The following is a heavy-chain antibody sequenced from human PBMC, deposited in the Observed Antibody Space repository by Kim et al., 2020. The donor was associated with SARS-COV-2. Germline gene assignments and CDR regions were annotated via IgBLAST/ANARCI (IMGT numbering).Heavy chain of an antibody. V-gene: IGHV3-74*01. CDR3: IKVFDSSVSAHALDV. D-gene: IGHD3-22*01. J-gene: IGHJ3*01. Sequence: GGSLRLSCAASGFTFSRYWMHWVRQAPGKGLVWVSRIKTDGRTTHYADSVEGRFTISRDNAKNMLYLEMTSLSPEDTAVYYCIKVFDSSVSAHALDVWGQGPMVTLSS. CDR2: IKTDGRTT. CDR1: GFTFSRYW.